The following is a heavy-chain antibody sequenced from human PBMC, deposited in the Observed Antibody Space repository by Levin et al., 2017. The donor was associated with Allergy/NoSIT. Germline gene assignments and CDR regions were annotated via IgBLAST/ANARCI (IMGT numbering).Heavy chain of an antibody. CDR2: IWYDGSNK. Sequence: GESLKISCAASGFTFSSYGMHWVRQAPGKGLEWVAVIWYDGSNKYYADSGKGRFTISRDNSKNTLYLQMNSLRAEDTAVYYCARVGSSYGMDYWGQGTLVTVSS. J-gene: IGHJ4*02. CDR3: ARVGSSYGMDY. CDR1: GFTFSSYG. V-gene: IGHV3-33*01. D-gene: IGHD3-16*01.